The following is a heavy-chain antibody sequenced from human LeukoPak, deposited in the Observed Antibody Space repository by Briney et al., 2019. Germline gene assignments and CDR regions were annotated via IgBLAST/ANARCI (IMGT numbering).Heavy chain of an antibody. V-gene: IGHV5-51*01. CDR2: IYPGDSES. CDR3: ARIEGSTFDY. CDR1: GYSFTSYW. Sequence: HGESLKIPCKGSGYSFTSYWTGWVRQMPGKGLEWMGIIYPGDSESKYSPSLQGQVTISADKSISTAYLQWSSLKASDTAIYYCARIEGSTFDYWGQGTLVTVSS. J-gene: IGHJ4*02.